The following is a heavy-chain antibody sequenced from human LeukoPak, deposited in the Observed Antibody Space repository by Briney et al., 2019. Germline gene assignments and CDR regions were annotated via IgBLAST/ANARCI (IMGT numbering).Heavy chain of an antibody. CDR1: GGSISSHY. D-gene: IGHD4-17*01. V-gene: IGHV4-59*11. CDR2: IYYSGST. Sequence: SSETLSLTCTVSGGSISSHYWSWIRQPPGKGLEWIGYIYYSGSTNYNPSLKSRATISVDTSKNQFSLKLSSVTAADTAVYYCARGGLRASLDYWGQGTLVTVSS. CDR3: ARGGLRASLDY. J-gene: IGHJ4*02.